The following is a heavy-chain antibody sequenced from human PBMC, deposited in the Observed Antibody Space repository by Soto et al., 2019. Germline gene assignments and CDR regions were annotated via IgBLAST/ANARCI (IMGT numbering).Heavy chain of an antibody. D-gene: IGHD3-10*01. CDR2: VYYSGSS. CDR1: GGSICSGGYY. CDR3: ARERQPYITSQGVWFGP. Sequence: PSDSLYLTCAVSGGSICSGGYYWSWIRQHPGKGLEWIGNVYYSGSSHYNPSLKSRVTISIDTSKNQFSLKLSSVTAADTAVYYCARERQPYITSQGVWFGPWGQGTLVTVSS. V-gene: IGHV4-31*11. J-gene: IGHJ5*02.